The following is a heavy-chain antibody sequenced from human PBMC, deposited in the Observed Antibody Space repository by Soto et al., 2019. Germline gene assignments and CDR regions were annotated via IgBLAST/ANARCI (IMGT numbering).Heavy chain of an antibody. CDR2: IYPGDSDT. V-gene: IGHV5-51*01. J-gene: IGHJ6*03. D-gene: IGHD4-4*01. CDR1: GYSFTSYW. CDR3: ARRITVTTRFSDYYYYMDV. Sequence: GESLKISCKGSGYSFTSYWIGWVRQMPGKGLEWMGIIYPGDSDTRYSPSFQGQVTISADKSISTAYLQWSSLKASDTAMYYCARRITVTTRFSDYYYYMDVWGKGTTVTVSS.